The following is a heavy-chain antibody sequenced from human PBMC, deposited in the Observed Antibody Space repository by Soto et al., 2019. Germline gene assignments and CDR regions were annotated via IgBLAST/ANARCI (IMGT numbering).Heavy chain of an antibody. D-gene: IGHD2-2*01. V-gene: IGHV1-69*13. Sequence: SVKVSCKASGGTFSSYAISWVRQAPGQGLEWMGGIIPIFGTANYAQKFQGRVTITADESTSTAYMELSSLRSEDTAVYYCARDLRGYCSSTSCPRFDPWGQGTLVTVSS. J-gene: IGHJ5*02. CDR2: IIPIFGTA. CDR3: ARDLRGYCSSTSCPRFDP. CDR1: GGTFSSYA.